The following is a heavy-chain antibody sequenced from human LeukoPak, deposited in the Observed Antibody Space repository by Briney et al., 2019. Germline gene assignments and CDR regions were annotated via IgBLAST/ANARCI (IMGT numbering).Heavy chain of an antibody. Sequence: PSETLSLTCTVSGGSISSYYWSWIRQPPGKGLEWIGYIYYSGSTNYNPSLKSRVTISVDTSKNQFSLKLSSVTAADTAVYYCARSRAYCSGGSCYNWFDPWGQGTLVTVS. CDR2: IYYSGST. CDR3: ARSRAYCSGGSCYNWFDP. J-gene: IGHJ5*02. D-gene: IGHD2-15*01. CDR1: GGSISSYY. V-gene: IGHV4-59*01.